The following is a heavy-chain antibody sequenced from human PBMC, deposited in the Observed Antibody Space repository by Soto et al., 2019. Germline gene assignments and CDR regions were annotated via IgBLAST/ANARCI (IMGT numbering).Heavy chain of an antibody. CDR1: GFTFSSYA. CDR2: ISGSGGST. CDR3: ARDSATSDAFDI. V-gene: IGHV3-23*01. J-gene: IGHJ3*02. Sequence: VGSLRLSCAASGFTFSSYAMGWVRQAPGKGLEWVSAISGSGGSTYYADSVKGRFTISRDNSKNTLYLQMNSLRSEDTAVYYCARDSATSDAFDIWGQRKMVTV.